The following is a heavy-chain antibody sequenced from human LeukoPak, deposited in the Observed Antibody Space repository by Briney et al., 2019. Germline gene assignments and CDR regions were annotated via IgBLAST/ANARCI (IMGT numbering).Heavy chain of an antibody. CDR1: GFTFSSYG. CDR2: IWYDGSNK. J-gene: IGHJ3*02. CDR3: ARAKWFGEFNDAFDI. D-gene: IGHD3-10*01. Sequence: GGSLRLSCAASGFTFSSYGMHWVRQAPGKGLEWVAVIWYDGSNKYYADSVKGRLTISRDNSKNTLYLQMNSLRAEDTAVYYCARAKWFGEFNDAFDIWGQGTMVTVSS. V-gene: IGHV3-33*01.